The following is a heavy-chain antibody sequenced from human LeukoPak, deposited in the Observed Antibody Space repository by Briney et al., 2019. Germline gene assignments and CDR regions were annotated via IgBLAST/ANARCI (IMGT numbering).Heavy chain of an antibody. CDR3: TTSDREY. Sequence: PGGSLRLSCAASGFTFSIHWMTWVRQAPGKGLEWVATIKPDGSDKYFVDSVKGRFTVSRDNAKTSLYLQMNSLRAEDTAMYYCTTSDREYWGQGTLVTVSS. J-gene: IGHJ4*02. D-gene: IGHD2-21*02. V-gene: IGHV3-7*03. CDR2: IKPDGSDK. CDR1: GFTFSIHW.